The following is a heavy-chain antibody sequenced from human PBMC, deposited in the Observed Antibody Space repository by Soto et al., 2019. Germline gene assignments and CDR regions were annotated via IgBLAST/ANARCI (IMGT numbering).Heavy chain of an antibody. J-gene: IGHJ2*01. CDR1: GFSVSSNY. V-gene: IGHV3-53*04. CDR3: AREKGSRDCSDI. D-gene: IGHD2-21*01. CDR2: VYNGGNA. Sequence: EVQLVESGGRLVQSGGSLRLSCAASGFSVSSNYRSRVRQAPGKGLEWVSIVYNGGNADYADSVRGRFTISRHSSENTLYLEMSSLRGEDTAVYYCAREKGSRDCSDIWGRGTLVTVSS.